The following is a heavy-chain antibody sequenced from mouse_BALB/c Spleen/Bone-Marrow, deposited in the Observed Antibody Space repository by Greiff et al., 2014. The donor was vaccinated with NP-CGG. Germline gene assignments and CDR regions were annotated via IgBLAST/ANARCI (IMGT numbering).Heavy chain of an antibody. D-gene: IGHD2-1*01. CDR3: ARGRGNYGGYFDV. J-gene: IGHJ1*01. CDR1: GYTFTSYN. Sequence: SGAELVKPGASVKMSCKASGYTFTSYNMHWVKQTPGQGLEWIGAIYPGNGDTSYNQKFKGRATLTADKSSSTAYMQLSSLTSEDSAVYYCARGRGNYGGYFDVWGAGTTVTVSS. CDR2: IYPGNGDT. V-gene: IGHV1-12*01.